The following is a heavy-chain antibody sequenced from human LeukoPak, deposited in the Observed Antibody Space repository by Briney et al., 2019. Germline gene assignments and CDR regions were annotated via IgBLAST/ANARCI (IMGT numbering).Heavy chain of an antibody. CDR1: GGSISSYY. Sequence: PSETLSLTCTVSGGSISSYYWTWIRQPPGKGLEWIGYIYYSGSTYYNPSLKGRVTISVDMSKNQFSLKLNSVTAADTAVYYRARAYSSGWSYYYYYMDVWGKGTTVTVSS. V-gene: IGHV4-59*12. CDR2: IYYSGST. D-gene: IGHD6-19*01. CDR3: ARAYSSGWSYYYYYMDV. J-gene: IGHJ6*03.